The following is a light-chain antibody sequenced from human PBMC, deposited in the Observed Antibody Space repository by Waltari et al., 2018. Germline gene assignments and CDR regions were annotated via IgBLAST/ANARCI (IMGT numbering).Light chain of an antibody. CDR2: GTS. J-gene: IGKJ1*01. CDR1: QDIGND. Sequence: AIQMTQSPSSLSASVGDRVTITCRASQDIGNDLGWYQQKPGKAPKLLIYGTSSLESGVQSRFSGSRSGTDFTLTNSSLQPEDFATYYCLQDSSYPRTFGQGTKVEIK. V-gene: IGKV1-6*01. CDR3: LQDSSYPRT.